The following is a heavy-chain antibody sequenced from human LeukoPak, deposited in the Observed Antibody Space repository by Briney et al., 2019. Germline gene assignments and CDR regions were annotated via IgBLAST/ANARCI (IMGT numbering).Heavy chain of an antibody. J-gene: IGHJ4*02. Sequence: ASVKVSCKASGYTFTNYFMHWVRQAPGQGLEWMAIINPISGSTTCAQKFQGRVTMTTDTSTNTVYMELSSLRSEDTAVYYCARYYYDSSGYPEGFDYWGQGTLVTVSS. CDR1: GYTFTNYF. V-gene: IGHV1-46*01. D-gene: IGHD3-22*01. CDR2: INPISGST. CDR3: ARYYYDSSGYPEGFDY.